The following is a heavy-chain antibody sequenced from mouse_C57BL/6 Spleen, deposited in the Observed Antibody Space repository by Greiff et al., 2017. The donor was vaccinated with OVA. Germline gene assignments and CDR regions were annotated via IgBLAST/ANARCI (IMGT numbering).Heavy chain of an antibody. D-gene: IGHD2-1*01. V-gene: IGHV1-69*01. CDR3: ARGDRYYGNFFFAY. CDR2: IDPSDSYT. J-gene: IGHJ3*01. Sequence: QVQLQQPGAELVMPGASVKLSCKASGYTFTSYWMHWVKQRPGQGLEWIGEIDPSDSYTNYNQKFKGKSTLTVDKSSSTAYMQLSSLTSEDSAVDYCARGDRYYGNFFFAYWGQGTLVTVSA. CDR1: GYTFTSYW.